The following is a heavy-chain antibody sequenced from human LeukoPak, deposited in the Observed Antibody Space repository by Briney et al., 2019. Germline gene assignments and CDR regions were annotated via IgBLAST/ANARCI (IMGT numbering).Heavy chain of an antibody. D-gene: IGHD6-13*01. CDR2: MNPNSCNT. CDR3: ARGLGTQHAFDI. V-gene: IGHV1-8*01. J-gene: IGHJ3*02. Sequence: ASVKVSCKASGYTFTSYDINWVRQATGQGLEWMGWMNPNSCNTGYAQKFQGRVTMTRNTSISTAYMELSSLRSEDTAVYYCARGLGTQHAFDIWGQGTMVTVSS. CDR1: GYTFTSYD.